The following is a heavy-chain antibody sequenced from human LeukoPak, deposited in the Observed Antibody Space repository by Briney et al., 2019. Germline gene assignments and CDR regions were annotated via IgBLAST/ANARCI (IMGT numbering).Heavy chain of an antibody. V-gene: IGHV3-23*01. D-gene: IGHD2-15*01. CDR2: ISAGGNT. CDR3: AKSGGGWTFDY. CDR1: GFTFSSYG. J-gene: IGHJ4*02. Sequence: GGSLRLSCAASGFTFSSYGMSWVRQAPGKGLKWVSSISAGGNTYYADSVKGRFTISRDNSKNTLYLQMNSLRAEDTAIYYRAKSGGGWTFDYWGQGTLVTVSS.